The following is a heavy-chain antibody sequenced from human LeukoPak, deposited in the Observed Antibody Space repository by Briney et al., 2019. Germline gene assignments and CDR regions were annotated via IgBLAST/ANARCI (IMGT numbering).Heavy chain of an antibody. CDR2: IYYSGST. Sequence: SETLSLTCTVSGGSISSSSYYWGWIRQPPGKGLEWIGSIYYSGSTYYNPSLKSRVTISVDTSKNQFSLKLSSVTAADTAVYYCARVQQQLVRGGYFDYWGQGTLVTVSS. D-gene: IGHD6-13*01. CDR1: GGSISSSSYY. V-gene: IGHV4-39*01. CDR3: ARVQQQLVRGGYFDY. J-gene: IGHJ4*02.